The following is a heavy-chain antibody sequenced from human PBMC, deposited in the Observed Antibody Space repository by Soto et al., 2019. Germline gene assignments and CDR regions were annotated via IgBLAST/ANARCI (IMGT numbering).Heavy chain of an antibody. CDR3: ARRDSTV. CDR1: GGSFNGFY. Sequence: QVQLQQWGAGLLTPSETLFLTCAVYGGSFNGFYWNWIRQPPGKGLEWIGEIDQSGTTTYNPSLKSRVIISADTSKNQFSLKLTSVTAADAAVYYCARRDSTVWGQGTLVTVSS. V-gene: IGHV4-34*01. D-gene: IGHD2-21*02. CDR2: IDQSGTT. J-gene: IGHJ4*02.